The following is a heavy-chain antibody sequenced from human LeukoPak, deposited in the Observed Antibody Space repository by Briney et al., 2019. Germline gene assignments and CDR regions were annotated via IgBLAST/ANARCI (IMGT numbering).Heavy chain of an antibody. V-gene: IGHV3-53*04. Sequence: PGGSLRLSCAATGFNVSSNQMSWVRQAPGKGLEWVSVIYNGGSTQYADSVKGRFTISRHNSKNTLYFQMNSLRAEDTAVYYCARGISSAWYGMDVWGQGTTVTVS. CDR1: GFNVSSNQ. J-gene: IGHJ6*02. CDR3: ARGISSAWYGMDV. D-gene: IGHD3-10*01. CDR2: IYNGGST.